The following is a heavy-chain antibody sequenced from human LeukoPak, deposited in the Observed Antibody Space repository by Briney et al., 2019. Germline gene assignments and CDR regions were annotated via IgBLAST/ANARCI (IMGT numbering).Heavy chain of an antibody. D-gene: IGHD2-2*01. CDR3: ARERGGYCSSTTCSHAFDI. J-gene: IGHJ3*02. V-gene: IGHV3-48*01. CDR2: ISSSGSAV. CDR1: EFTFDDYA. Sequence: GGSLRLSCAASEFTFDDYAMHWVRQAPGKGLEWVSYISSSGSAVYYTDSVKGRFTISRDNAKNSLYLQMNSLRAEDTAVYYCARERGGYCSSTTCSHAFDIWGQGTMVTVSS.